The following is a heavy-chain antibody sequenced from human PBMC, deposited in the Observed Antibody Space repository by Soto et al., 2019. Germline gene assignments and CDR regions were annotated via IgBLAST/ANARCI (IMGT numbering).Heavy chain of an antibody. CDR3: EDSWLTTSY. V-gene: IGHV3-74*03. J-gene: IGHJ4*02. D-gene: IGHD3-10*01. CDR2: ISPDGRTT. Sequence: GGSLRLSCAASGFSFSHYWMHWVRQAPGKGLVWVSRISPDGRTTTYADSVKGRFTISRDNAKRTLYLQMNSMTVEDGAVYYCEDSWLTTSYWGPGTLVTVSS. CDR1: GFSFSHYW.